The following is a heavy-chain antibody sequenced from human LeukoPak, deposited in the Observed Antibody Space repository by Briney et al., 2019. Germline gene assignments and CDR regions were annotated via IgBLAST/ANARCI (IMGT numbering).Heavy chain of an antibody. CDR2: IWYDGSNK. D-gene: IGHD1-26*01. Sequence: GGSLRLSCAASEFTFSSYGMHWVRQAPGKGLEWVAVIWYDGSNKYYADSVKGRFTISRDNSKNTLYLQMNSLRAEDTAVYYCARDTDGGSAIDYWGQGTLVTVSS. CDR3: ARDTDGGSAIDY. V-gene: IGHV3-33*01. J-gene: IGHJ4*02. CDR1: EFTFSSYG.